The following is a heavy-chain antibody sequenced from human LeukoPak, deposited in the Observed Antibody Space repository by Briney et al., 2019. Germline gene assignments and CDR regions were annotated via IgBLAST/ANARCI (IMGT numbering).Heavy chain of an antibody. CDR2: VNRSGNT. V-gene: IGHV4-34*01. J-gene: IGHJ4*02. CDR3: ARQLYGTDD. D-gene: IGHD4-17*01. CDR1: GVSFSTYY. Sequence: SETLSLTCAVYGVSFSTYYWSWLRQSPEKGLEWIGEVNRSGNTNLNPSLKSRVTISVDTSKNQFSLKLSSVTAADTAVYYCARQLYGTDDWGQGTLVTVSS.